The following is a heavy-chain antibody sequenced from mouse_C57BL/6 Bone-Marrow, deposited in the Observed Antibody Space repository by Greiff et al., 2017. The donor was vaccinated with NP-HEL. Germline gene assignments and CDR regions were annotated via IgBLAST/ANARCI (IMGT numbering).Heavy chain of an antibody. J-gene: IGHJ4*01. CDR3: ARRGYCDYDGAMDY. Sequence: VQLQQSVAELVRPGASVKLSCTASGFNFKNTYMHWVKQRPEQGLEWIGRIDPANGNTKYAPKFQGKATITADTSSNTAYLQLSSLTSEDTAIYYCARRGYCDYDGAMDYWGQGTSVTVSS. CDR2: IDPANGNT. CDR1: GFNFKNTY. V-gene: IGHV14-3*01. D-gene: IGHD2-4*01.